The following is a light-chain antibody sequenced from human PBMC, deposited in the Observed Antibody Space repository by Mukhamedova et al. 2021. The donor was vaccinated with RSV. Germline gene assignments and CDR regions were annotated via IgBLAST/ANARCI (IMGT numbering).Light chain of an antibody. CDR1: SSDVGVYNY. Sequence: TISCTGTSSDVGVYNYVSWYQQHPGKAPKLMIYDVSKRPSGVPDRFSGSKSGNTASLTISGLQAEDEADYYCCSYAGSYTYVFGTG. CDR3: CSYAGSYTYV. CDR2: DVS. V-gene: IGLV2-11*01. J-gene: IGLJ1*01.